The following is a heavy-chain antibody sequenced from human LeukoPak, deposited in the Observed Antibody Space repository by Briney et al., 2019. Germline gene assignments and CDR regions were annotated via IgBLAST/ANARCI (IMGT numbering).Heavy chain of an antibody. J-gene: IGHJ6*02. CDR1: GFTFSSYE. Sequence: GGSLRLSCTASGFTFSSYEMNWVRQAPGKGLEWVSYISSSDSTIYYADSVKGRFTISRDNAKNSLYLQMNSLRAEDTAVYYCAREARDYGDYVGGVNYYGMDVWGQGTTVTVSS. CDR2: ISSSDSTI. V-gene: IGHV3-48*03. D-gene: IGHD4-17*01. CDR3: AREARDYGDYVGGVNYYGMDV.